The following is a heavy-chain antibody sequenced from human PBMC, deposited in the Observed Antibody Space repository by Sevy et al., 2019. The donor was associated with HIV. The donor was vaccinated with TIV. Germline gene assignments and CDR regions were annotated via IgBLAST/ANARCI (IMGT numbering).Heavy chain of an antibody. J-gene: IGHJ5*02. CDR1: GGTFSIYA. D-gene: IGHD3-16*01. CDR2: IIPMFGTT. Sequence: ASVKVSCRASGGTFSIYAITWVRQSPGQGLEWMGGIIPMFGTTNYAQKFQGRVTITADESTNTAYMELSSLRSEDTAVYFCGGGGCRGLNWFGPWGQGTLVTVSS. V-gene: IGHV1-69*13. CDR3: GGGGCRGLNWFGP.